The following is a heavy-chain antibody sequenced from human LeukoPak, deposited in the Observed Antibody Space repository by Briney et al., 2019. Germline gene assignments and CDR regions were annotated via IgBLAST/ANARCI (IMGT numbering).Heavy chain of an antibody. CDR3: ARDGPSDY. Sequence: GSLRPSCAASGFTFSSYWTSWVRQAPGKGLEWVANIKQDGSEKYYVDSVKGRFTISRDNAKNSLYLQMNSLRAEDTAVYYCARDGPSDYWGQGTLVTVSS. V-gene: IGHV3-7*03. J-gene: IGHJ4*02. CDR1: GFTFSSYW. CDR2: IKQDGSEK.